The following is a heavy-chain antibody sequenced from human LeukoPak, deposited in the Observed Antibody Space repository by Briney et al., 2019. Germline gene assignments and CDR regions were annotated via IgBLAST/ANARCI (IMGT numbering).Heavy chain of an antibody. CDR3: ARQYDF. CDR1: GFTFSSYV. Sequence: PGGSLRLSCTASGFTFSSYVMHWVHQAPGKGLEWVAVISYDGSKKYYADSVKGRFTISRDNSKNTLYLQMNSLRTEDTALYYCARQYDFWGQGTQVTVSS. J-gene: IGHJ4*02. V-gene: IGHV3-30*04. CDR2: ISYDGSKK. D-gene: IGHD3-3*01.